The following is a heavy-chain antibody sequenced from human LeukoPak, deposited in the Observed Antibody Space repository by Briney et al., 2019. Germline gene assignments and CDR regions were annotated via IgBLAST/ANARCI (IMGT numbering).Heavy chain of an antibody. D-gene: IGHD5-18*01. V-gene: IGHV3-33*01. Sequence: GRSLRLSCAASGFTFSSYGMHWVRQAPGKGLEWVAVIWYDGGNKYYADSVKGRFTISRDNSKNTLYLQMNSLRAEDTAVYYCARAGEVQLWSNWFDPWGQGTLVTVSS. CDR2: IWYDGGNK. CDR3: ARAGEVQLWSNWFDP. CDR1: GFTFSSYG. J-gene: IGHJ5*02.